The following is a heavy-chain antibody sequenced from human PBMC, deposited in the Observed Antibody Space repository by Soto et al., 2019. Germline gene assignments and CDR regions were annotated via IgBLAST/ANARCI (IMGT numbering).Heavy chain of an antibody. D-gene: IGHD3-22*01. J-gene: IGHJ4*02. CDR3: ARTIVVVVPDNFDH. V-gene: IGHV3-7*01. CDR1: GFAIGDYW. CDR2: IKQDGSEK. Sequence: GGSLRLSCAASGFAIGDYWMSWVRQAPGKGLEWVANIKQDGSEKYYVDSVKGRFTISRDSAKNSLYLQMNSLRGEDTAVYYCARTIVVVVPDNFDHWGQGTLVTVSS.